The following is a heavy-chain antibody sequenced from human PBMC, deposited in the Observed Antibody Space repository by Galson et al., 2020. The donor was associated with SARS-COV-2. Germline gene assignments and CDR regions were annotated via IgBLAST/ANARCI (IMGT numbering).Heavy chain of an antibody. CDR3: AKVGALWGSGSYGMDV. Sequence: GGSLRLSCAASGFTFSSYEMNWVRQAPGKGLEWVSYISKSDNTIFYADSVKGRFTISRDNAKNTLYLQMNSLRAEDTAVYYCAKVGALWGSGSYGMDVWGQGTTVTVSS. V-gene: IGHV3-48*03. CDR1: GFTFSSYE. J-gene: IGHJ6*02. CDR2: ISKSDNTI. D-gene: IGHD3-10*01.